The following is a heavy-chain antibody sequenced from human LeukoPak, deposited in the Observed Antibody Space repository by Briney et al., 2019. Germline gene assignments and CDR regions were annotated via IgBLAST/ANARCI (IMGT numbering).Heavy chain of an antibody. CDR1: GGSISSYY. J-gene: IGHJ3*01. V-gene: IGHV4-4*07. D-gene: IGHD3/OR15-3a*01. Sequence: IPSETLSLTCTVSGGSISSYYWTWIRQPAGKGLEWIGRICSSGTTNYSPSLKSRVTMSVDTSKNHFSLKLSSVTAADTAVYYCAREGLYDAFDVWGQGTMVTVSS. CDR3: AREGLYDAFDV. CDR2: ICSSGTT.